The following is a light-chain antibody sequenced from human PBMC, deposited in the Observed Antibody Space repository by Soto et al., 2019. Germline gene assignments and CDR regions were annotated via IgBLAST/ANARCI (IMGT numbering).Light chain of an antibody. CDR1: SGYSNYK. J-gene: IGLJ2*01. CDR3: GADHGSGSNFVL. V-gene: IGLV9-49*01. Sequence: QTVVTQPPSASASLGASVTLTCTLSSGYSNYKVDWYQQRPGKGPRFVMRVRTGGIVGSKGDGIPDRFSVLGSGLNRYLTIKNSQEEDESDYHCGADHGSGSNFVLFGGGTKLTVL. CDR2: VRTGGIVG.